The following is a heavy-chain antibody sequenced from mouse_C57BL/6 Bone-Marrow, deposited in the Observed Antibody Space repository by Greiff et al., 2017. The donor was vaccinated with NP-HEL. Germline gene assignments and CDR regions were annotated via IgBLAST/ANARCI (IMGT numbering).Heavy chain of an antibody. V-gene: IGHV1-53*01. D-gene: IGHD2-12*01. CDR2: INPSNGGT. J-gene: IGHJ4*01. Sequence: QVQLQQPGTELVKPGASVKLSCKASGYTFTSYWMHWVKQRPGQGLEWIGNINPSNGGTNYNEKFKSKATLTVDKSSSTAYMQLRSLRSEDSAVYYCSRLRIRDSCYDSMDYWGQGTSVTVSS. CDR3: SRLRIRDSCYDSMDY. CDR1: GYTFTSYW.